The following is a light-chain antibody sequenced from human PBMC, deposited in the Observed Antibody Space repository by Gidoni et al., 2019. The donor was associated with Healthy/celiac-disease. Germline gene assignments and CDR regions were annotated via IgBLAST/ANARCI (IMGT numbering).Light chain of an antibody. Sequence: DIVMTPSPLSLPVTPGEPASISCRSSQSLLQSNGYNYLDWYLQKPGQSPQLLIYLGSNRASGVPDRFSGSGSGTDFTLKISRVEAEDVGVYYCMQALQTPPWTFGQGTKVEIK. CDR1: QSLLQSNGYNY. J-gene: IGKJ1*01. V-gene: IGKV2-28*01. CDR3: MQALQTPPWT. CDR2: LGS.